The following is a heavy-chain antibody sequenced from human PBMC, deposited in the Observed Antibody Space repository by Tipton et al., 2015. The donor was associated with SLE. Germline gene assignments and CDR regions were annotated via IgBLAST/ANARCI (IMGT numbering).Heavy chain of an antibody. J-gene: IGHJ3*02. D-gene: IGHD3-10*01. Sequence: TLSLTCTVSGYSISSGYYWGWIRQPPGKGLEYIGSIYHSGSTFYNPSLKSRVTISVDTSKNQFSLKLSSVTAADTAVYYCAGDSGEIAFDIWGQGTVVTVSS. CDR2: IYHSGST. V-gene: IGHV4-38-2*02. CDR3: AGDSGEIAFDI. CDR1: GYSISSGYY.